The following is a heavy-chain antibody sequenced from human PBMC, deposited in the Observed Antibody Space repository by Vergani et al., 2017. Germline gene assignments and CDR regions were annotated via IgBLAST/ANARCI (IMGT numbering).Heavy chain of an antibody. CDR2: ISGSGGST. Sequence: EVQLLESGGGLVQPGGSLRLSCAASGFTFSSYAMSWVRQAPGKGLEWVSAISGSGGSTYYADSVKGRFTISRDNSKHTLYLQMNSLRAEDTAVYYCAKENSSGRPPHYYYYGMDVWGQGTTVTVSS. V-gene: IGHV3-23*01. CDR1: GFTFSSYA. D-gene: IGHD6-19*01. J-gene: IGHJ6*02. CDR3: AKENSSGRPPHYYYYGMDV.